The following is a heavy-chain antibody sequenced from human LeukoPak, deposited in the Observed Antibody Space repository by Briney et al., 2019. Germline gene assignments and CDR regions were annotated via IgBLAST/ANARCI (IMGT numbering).Heavy chain of an antibody. CDR3: ARHGIAGANTYYFGVDV. J-gene: IGHJ6*02. CDR1: GGSISSYY. CDR2: IHNSGST. V-gene: IGHV4-59*08. D-gene: IGHD1-26*01. Sequence: SETLSLTCTVSGGSISSYYWSWIRQPPGKGLEWIGYIHNSGSTSSNPSLKSRITMSVDTSKNQLFLKVTSVTAADTAVYYCARHGIAGANTYYFGVDVWGQGTTVTVSS.